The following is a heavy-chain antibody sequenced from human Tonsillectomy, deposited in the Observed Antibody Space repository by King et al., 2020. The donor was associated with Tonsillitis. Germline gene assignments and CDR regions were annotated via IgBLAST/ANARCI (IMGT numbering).Heavy chain of an antibody. CDR1: GFTLSSHG. CDR2: ISYDGTQQ. Sequence: VQLVESGGGVVQPGRSLRLSCAASGFTLSSHGMHWVRQAPGKGLEWVAVISYDGTQQFYADSVKGRFTISRDNSRDTVYLEMNSLRTEDTAIYYCARWTPATADLHYWGQGTLVTVSS. V-gene: IGHV3-30*19. CDR3: ARWTPATADLHY. J-gene: IGHJ4*02. D-gene: IGHD3/OR15-3a*01.